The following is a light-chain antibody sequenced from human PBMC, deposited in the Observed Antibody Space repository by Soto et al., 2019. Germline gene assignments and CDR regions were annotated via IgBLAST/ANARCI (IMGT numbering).Light chain of an antibody. V-gene: IGKV3-20*01. Sequence: EIVLTQSPGTLSLSPGARATLSCRASQRISSSYLAWYQQKPGQATRLLIQGASSRASGIPDRFSGSGSGTDFTLTISGLEPEDFAVYYCQQFGSSAWTFGQGTKVDIK. CDR3: QQFGSSAWT. J-gene: IGKJ1*01. CDR2: GAS. CDR1: QRISSSY.